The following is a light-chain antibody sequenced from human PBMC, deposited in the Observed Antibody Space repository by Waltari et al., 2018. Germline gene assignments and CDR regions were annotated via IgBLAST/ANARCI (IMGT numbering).Light chain of an antibody. V-gene: IGLV4-69*01. CDR1: SGHSSNI. CDR3: RTGGHGTWV. CDR2: VNSDGSH. J-gene: IGLJ3*02. Sequence: QLVLTQSPSASASLGASVKLTCTLSSGHSSNIIAWHQQQPEKGPRYLMKVNSDGSHSKGDGIPDRVSGSSSGAERYLTISSLQSEDEADYYCRTGGHGTWVFGGGTKLTVL.